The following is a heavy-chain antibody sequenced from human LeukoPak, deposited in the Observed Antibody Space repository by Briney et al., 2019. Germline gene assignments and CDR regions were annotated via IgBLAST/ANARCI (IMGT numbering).Heavy chain of an antibody. CDR3: AVKLRVTGAFDI. J-gene: IGHJ3*02. CDR2: VHPADSDT. V-gene: IGHV5-51*01. CDR1: GYRFTRYW. Sequence: GESLKISCQGSGYRFTRYWIGWVRQMPGKGLEWMGIVHPADSDTRYSTSFEGQVTISVDKSINTTYLQWSSLKASDTAMYYCAVKLRVTGAFDIWGQGTMVIVSS. D-gene: IGHD2-15*01.